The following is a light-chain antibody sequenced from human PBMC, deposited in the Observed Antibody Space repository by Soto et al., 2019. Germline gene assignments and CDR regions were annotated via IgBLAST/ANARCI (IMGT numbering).Light chain of an antibody. CDR1: SNDVGGYNY. V-gene: IGLV2-11*01. Sequence: QPVLTQPRSVSGSPGQSVTLSCTGTSNDVGGYNYVSWYQQYPGKAPTLMIYDVGKRPSGVPDRFSGSKSGNTASLIISGLQAEDEADYYCCSYAGSYSLVFGGGTQLTVL. J-gene: IGLJ2*01. CDR2: DVG. CDR3: CSYAGSYSLV.